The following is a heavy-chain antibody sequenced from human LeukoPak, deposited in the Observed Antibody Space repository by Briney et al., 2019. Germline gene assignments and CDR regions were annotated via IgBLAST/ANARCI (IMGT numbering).Heavy chain of an antibody. V-gene: IGHV1-69*05. CDR1: GGTFSSYA. J-gene: IGHJ3*02. Sequence: SVKVSCKASGGTFSSYAISWVRQAPGQGLEWMGGIIPIFGTANYAQKFQGRVTITTDESTSTAYMELNSLRSEDTAVYYCARARQPGYRGTDAFDIWGQGTMVTVSS. CDR2: IIPIFGTA. D-gene: IGHD3-16*02. CDR3: ARARQPGYRGTDAFDI.